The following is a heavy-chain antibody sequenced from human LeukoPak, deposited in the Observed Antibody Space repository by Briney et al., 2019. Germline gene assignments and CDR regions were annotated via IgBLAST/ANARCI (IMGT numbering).Heavy chain of an antibody. CDR1: GSSGDTFNSHG. D-gene: IGHD3-16*01. J-gene: IGHJ5*02. CDR2: INPKNGGS. CDR3: ARASFWESPINWFAP. Sequence: ASVKVSCKASGSSGDTFNSHGVSWVRQAPGQGLEWVGWINPKNGGSNYAQKFQGRVTMTRDRSISTAYMELSRLTSDDTAVYYCARASFWESPINWFAPWGQGTLVTVSS. V-gene: IGHV1-2*02.